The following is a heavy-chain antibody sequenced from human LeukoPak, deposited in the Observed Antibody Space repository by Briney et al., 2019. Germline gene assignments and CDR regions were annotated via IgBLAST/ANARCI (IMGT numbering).Heavy chain of an antibody. Sequence: PSETLSLTCSVSGDSFSNYYWTWIRQPPGKGPEWIGYVYYSGSTNYNPSLKARLHLSVDTSKNRFSLRLSSVTAADTAVYYCASSPRLTTSWFLFDSWGHGTLVTVSS. CDR1: GDSFSNYY. CDR2: VYYSGST. CDR3: ASSPRLTTSWFLFDS. V-gene: IGHV4-59*08. D-gene: IGHD2-2*01. J-gene: IGHJ5*01.